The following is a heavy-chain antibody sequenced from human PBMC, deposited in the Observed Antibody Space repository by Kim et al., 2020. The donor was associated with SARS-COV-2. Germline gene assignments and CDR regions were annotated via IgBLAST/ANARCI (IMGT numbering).Heavy chain of an antibody. CDR2: IIPIFGTA. CDR1: GGTFSSYA. Sequence: SVKVSCKASGGTFSSYAISWVRQAPGQGLEWMGGIIPIFGTANYTQKFQGRVTITADESTSTAYMELSSLRSEDTAVYYCARAGRGYSYGQNNLLDYWGQGTLVTVSS. V-gene: IGHV1-69*13. J-gene: IGHJ4*02. CDR3: ARAGRGYSYGQNNLLDY. D-gene: IGHD5-18*01.